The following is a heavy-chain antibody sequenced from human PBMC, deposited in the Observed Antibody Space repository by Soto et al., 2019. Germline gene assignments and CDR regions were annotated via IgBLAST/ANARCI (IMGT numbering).Heavy chain of an antibody. CDR3: VMVDNYVTPTPQDV. V-gene: IGHV1-18*01. CDR1: GYTFTIYG. Sequence: ASLKVSCKASGYTFTIYGISWVRQAPGQGLEWMGWISAYNGNTNYAQKLQGRVTMTTDTSTSTAYMDLGSLTSDDTAVYYCVMVDNYVTPTPQDVWGQGTTVTVSS. J-gene: IGHJ6*02. CDR2: ISAYNGNT. D-gene: IGHD3-16*01.